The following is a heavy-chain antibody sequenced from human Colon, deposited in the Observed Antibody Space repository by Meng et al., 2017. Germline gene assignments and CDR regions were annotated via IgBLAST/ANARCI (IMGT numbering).Heavy chain of an antibody. J-gene: IGHJ4*02. Sequence: QVQLVQFGVEVKKPGASGKVSCKASGGNFTYFAFGWVRQAPGQGLEWMGGIIPIFGTPHYAQKFHGRVTITADKSTNTAYMELSSLRSEDTAVYYCARWDNSGYYFDYWGQGTLVTVSS. CDR3: ARWDNSGYYFDY. D-gene: IGHD3-22*01. CDR2: IIPIFGTP. V-gene: IGHV1-69*06. CDR1: GGNFTYFA.